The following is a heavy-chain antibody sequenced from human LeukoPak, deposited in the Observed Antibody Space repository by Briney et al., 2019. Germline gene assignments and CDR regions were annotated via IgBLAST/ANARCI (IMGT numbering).Heavy chain of an antibody. D-gene: IGHD4-23*01. CDR1: GDSVSSNSAA. CDR2: TYYRSKWYN. CDR3: SGSFLGPDLTVVTPADY. V-gene: IGHV6-1*01. J-gene: IGHJ4*02. Sequence: SQTLSLTCAISGDSVSSNSAAWNWIRQSPSRGLEWLGRTYYRSKWYNDYAVSVKSRITINPDTSKNQFSLQLNSVTPEDTAVYYCSGSFLGPDLTVVTPADYWGREPWSPSPQ.